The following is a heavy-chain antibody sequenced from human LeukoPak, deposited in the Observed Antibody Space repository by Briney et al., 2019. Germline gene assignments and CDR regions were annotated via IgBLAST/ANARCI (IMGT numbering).Heavy chain of an antibody. J-gene: IGHJ2*01. CDR3: ATGSYDILTGYYLSYDL. CDR2: IIPIFGIA. D-gene: IGHD3-9*01. Sequence: SVKVSCKASGGTFSSYAISWVRQAPGQGLEWMGGIIPIFGIANYAQKFQGRVTITADESTSTAYMELSSLRSEDTAVYYCATGSYDILTGYYLSYDLWGRGTLVTVS. V-gene: IGHV1-69*13. CDR1: GGTFSSYA.